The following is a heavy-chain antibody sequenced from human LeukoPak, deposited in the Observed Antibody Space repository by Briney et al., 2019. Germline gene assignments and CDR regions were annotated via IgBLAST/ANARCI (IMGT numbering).Heavy chain of an antibody. Sequence: ASVKVSCKASGYTFTSYGISWVRQAPGQGLEWMGWISAYNGNTNYAQKLQGRVTMTTDTSTSTAYMELRSLRSDDTSVYYCARNRMAAAGTPPGYWGQGTLVTVSS. V-gene: IGHV1-18*01. J-gene: IGHJ4*02. D-gene: IGHD6-13*01. CDR2: ISAYNGNT. CDR1: GYTFTSYG. CDR3: ARNRMAAAGTPPGY.